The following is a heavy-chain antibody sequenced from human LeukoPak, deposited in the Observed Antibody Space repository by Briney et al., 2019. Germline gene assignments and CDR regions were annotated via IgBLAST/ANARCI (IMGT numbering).Heavy chain of an antibody. CDR1: GFTFSSYS. CDR3: ARDQNNWNEKDY. J-gene: IGHJ4*02. Sequence: GGSLRLSCAASGFTFSSYSVNWVRQAPGKGLEWVSSISSSSYIYYADSVKGRFTISRDNAKNSLYLQMNSLRAEDTAVYYCARDQNNWNEKDYWGQGTLVTVSS. D-gene: IGHD1-1*01. CDR2: ISSSSYI. V-gene: IGHV3-21*01.